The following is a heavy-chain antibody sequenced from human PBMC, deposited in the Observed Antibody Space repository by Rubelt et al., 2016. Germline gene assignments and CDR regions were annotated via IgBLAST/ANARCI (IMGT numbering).Heavy chain of an antibody. CDR1: GGSISSYY. V-gene: IGHV4-59*12. J-gene: IGHJ6*02. CDR2: IYYSGST. Sequence: QVQLQESGPGLVKPSETLSLTCTVSGGSISSYYWSWIRQPPGKGLEWIGYIYYSGSTYYNASLKSRVTISVDKSKNQFSLKLNSVTAADSAVYYCARDPIYGMDVWGQGTTVTVSS. CDR3: ARDPIYGMDV.